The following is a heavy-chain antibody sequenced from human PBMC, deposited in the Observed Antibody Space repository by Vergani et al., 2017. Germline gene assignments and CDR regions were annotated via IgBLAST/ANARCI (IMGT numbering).Heavy chain of an antibody. J-gene: IGHJ6*03. CDR1: GGTFSSYA. D-gene: IGHD5-24*01. CDR2: IIPIFGTA. V-gene: IGHV1-69*01. CDR3: ARVYNKDYYYYYYMDV. Sequence: QVQLVQSGAGVKKPGSSVKVSCKASGGTFSSYAIRWVRQAPGQGLEWMGGIIPIFGTANYAQKFQGRVTITADESTSTAYMELSSLRSEDTAVYYCARVYNKDYYYYYYMDVWGKGTTVTVSS.